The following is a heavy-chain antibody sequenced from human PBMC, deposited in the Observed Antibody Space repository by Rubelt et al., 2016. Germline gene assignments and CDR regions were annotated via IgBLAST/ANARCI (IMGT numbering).Heavy chain of an antibody. V-gene: IGHV4-59*12. CDR3: VRGGLGCGGDCGGAFDI. D-gene: IGHD2-21*02. CDR2: IYHSGST. Sequence: QVQLQESGPGLVKPSETLSLTCTVSGGSISSYYWSWIRQPPGQGLEWIGYIYHSGSTSYNPSLKSRVTLSVARSKNQFSLYVGAGTGADTAVYYCVRGGLGCGGDCGGAFDIWGQGTLVTVSS. CDR1: GGSISSYY. J-gene: IGHJ3*02.